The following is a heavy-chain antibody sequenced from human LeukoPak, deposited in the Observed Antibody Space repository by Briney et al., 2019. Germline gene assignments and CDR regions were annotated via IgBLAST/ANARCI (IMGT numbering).Heavy chain of an antibody. V-gene: IGHV3-64D*06. CDR1: GFTFSSYA. Sequence: GSLRLSCSASGFTFSSYAMHWVRQAPGKGLEYVSAISSNGGSTYYADSVKGRFTISRDNSKNTLYLQMSSLRAEDTAVYYCVKGLYDILTGYPFDYWGQGTLVTVSS. J-gene: IGHJ4*02. CDR2: ISSNGGST. CDR3: VKGLYDILTGYPFDY. D-gene: IGHD3-9*01.